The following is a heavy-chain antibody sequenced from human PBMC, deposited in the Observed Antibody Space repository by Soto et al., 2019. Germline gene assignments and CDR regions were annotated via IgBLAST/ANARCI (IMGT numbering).Heavy chain of an antibody. CDR2: INHRGST. V-gene: IGHV4-34*09. CDR1: GGSFSGYY. Sequence: SDTLSLTCAVYGGSFSGYYWSWIRQPPGKGLEWIGEINHRGSTNYNPSLKSRVTISVDTSKNQFSLKLSSVTAADTAVYYCARGRLDDFWSGYLYYLDSWGLGTLVTVSS. J-gene: IGHJ4*02. CDR3: ARGRLDDFWSGYLYYLDS. D-gene: IGHD3-3*01.